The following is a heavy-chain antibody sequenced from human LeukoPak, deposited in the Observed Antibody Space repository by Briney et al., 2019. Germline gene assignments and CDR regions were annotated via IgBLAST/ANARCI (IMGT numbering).Heavy chain of an antibody. V-gene: IGHV3-9*01. Sequence: GGSLRLSCAASGFTFDDYAMHWVRQAPGKGLEWVSGINWNSGSIGYADSVKGRFTISRDNAKNSLYLQMNSLRAEDTALYYCAKGGRYDILTVDYWGQGTLVTVSS. D-gene: IGHD3-9*01. CDR1: GFTFDDYA. J-gene: IGHJ4*02. CDR3: AKGGRYDILTVDY. CDR2: INWNSGSI.